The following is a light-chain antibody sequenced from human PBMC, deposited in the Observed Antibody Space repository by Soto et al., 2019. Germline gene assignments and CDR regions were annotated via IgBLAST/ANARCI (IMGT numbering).Light chain of an antibody. CDR2: GAS. CDR3: QQYNNWTPPLT. CDR1: QSVSSN. Sequence: EIVMTQSPATLSVSPGERATLSCRASQSVSSNLAWYQQKPGQAPRLLIYGASTSATGIPARFSGSGSGTEFPLTISSLQSEDVAVYYCQQYNNWTPPLTFGGGTKVEI. J-gene: IGKJ4*01. V-gene: IGKV3-15*01.